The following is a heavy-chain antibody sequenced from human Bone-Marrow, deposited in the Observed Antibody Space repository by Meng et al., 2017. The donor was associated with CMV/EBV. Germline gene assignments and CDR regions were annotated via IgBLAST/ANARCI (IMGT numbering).Heavy chain of an antibody. CDR2: ISYDGSNK. J-gene: IGHJ4*02. D-gene: IGHD5-18*01. Sequence: GGSLRLSCAASGFTFSSYAMHWVRQAPGKGLEWVAVISYDGSNKYYADSVKGRFTISRDNSKNTLYLQMNSLRAEDTAVYYCARGGRQRGYSYGFEGYFDYWGQGTLVTVSS. V-gene: IGHV3-30*04. CDR1: GFTFSSYA. CDR3: ARGGRQRGYSYGFEGYFDY.